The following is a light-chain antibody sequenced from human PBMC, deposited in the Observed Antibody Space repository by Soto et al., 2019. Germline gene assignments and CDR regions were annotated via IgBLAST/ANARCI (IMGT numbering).Light chain of an antibody. V-gene: IGKV3-15*01. CDR3: QQYSNWPPIT. Sequence: EIVMRQSPATLSVSPGERATLSCRASQSISSDLVWYQQKPGQAPRLLIYDTSTRATGIPARFSGSGSGTEFTLTISSLQSEDFAVYYCQQYSNWPPITFGQGTRLEI. CDR2: DTS. J-gene: IGKJ5*01. CDR1: QSISSD.